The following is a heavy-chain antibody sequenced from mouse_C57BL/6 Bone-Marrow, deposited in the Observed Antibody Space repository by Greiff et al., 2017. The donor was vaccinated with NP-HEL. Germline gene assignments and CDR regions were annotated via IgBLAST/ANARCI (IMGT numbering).Heavy chain of an antibody. J-gene: IGHJ3*01. CDR3: ANRWTWFAY. D-gene: IGHD2-3*01. CDR1: GYTFTSYW. CDR2: IHPNSGST. V-gene: IGHV1-64*01. Sequence: QVHVKQSGAELVKPGASVKLSCKASGYTFTSYWMHWVKQRPGQGLEWIGMIHPNSGSTNYNEKFKSKATLTVDKSSSTAYMQLSSLTSEDSAVYYCANRWTWFAYWGQGTLVTVSA.